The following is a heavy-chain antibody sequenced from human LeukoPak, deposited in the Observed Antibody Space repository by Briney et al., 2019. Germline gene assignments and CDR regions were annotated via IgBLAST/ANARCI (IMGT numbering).Heavy chain of an antibody. CDR3: ARGGDDCGDRAPESWFDP. D-gene: IGHD4-17*01. CDR1: GRTFSSYA. CDR2: IIPIFGTA. Sequence: GASVKLSCKASGRTFSSYAISWVRQAPGQGLEWMGGIIPIFGTANYAQTFQGRVTITADESTSTAYMELSSLRSEDTAVYYCARGGDDCGDRAPESWFDPWGQGTLVTVSS. V-gene: IGHV1-69*13. J-gene: IGHJ5*02.